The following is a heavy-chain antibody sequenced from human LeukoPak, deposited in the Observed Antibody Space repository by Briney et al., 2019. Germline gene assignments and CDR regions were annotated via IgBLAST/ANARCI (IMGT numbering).Heavy chain of an antibody. Sequence: GGSLRLSCAASEFTFSSYSMNWVRQAPGKGLEWVSSISSSSSYIYYADSVKGRFTISRDNSEHTLYLQMDSLRVEDTAVYYCARKSASGNYPLDYWGQGTLVTVSS. CDR1: EFTFSSYS. V-gene: IGHV3-21*04. CDR3: ARKSASGNYPLDY. D-gene: IGHD3-10*01. CDR2: ISSSSSYI. J-gene: IGHJ4*02.